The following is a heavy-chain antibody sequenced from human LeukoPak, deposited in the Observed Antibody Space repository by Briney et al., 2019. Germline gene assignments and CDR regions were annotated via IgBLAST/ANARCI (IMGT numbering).Heavy chain of an antibody. Sequence: SETLSLTCTVSGGSISSYYWSWIRQPPGKGLEWIGYIYTSGSTNYNPSLKSRVTISVDTSKNQFSLKLSSVTAADTAVYYCARRYCSSTSCYLVWFDPWGQGTLVTVSS. CDR3: ARRYCSSTSCYLVWFDP. CDR1: GGSISSYY. J-gene: IGHJ5*02. CDR2: IYTSGST. D-gene: IGHD2-2*01. V-gene: IGHV4-4*09.